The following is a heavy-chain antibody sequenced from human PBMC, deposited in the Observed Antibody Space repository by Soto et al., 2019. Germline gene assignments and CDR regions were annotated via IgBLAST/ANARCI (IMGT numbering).Heavy chain of an antibody. D-gene: IGHD6-13*01. CDR2: ISGSGGST. CDR3: AKGTIAAAVENGFDP. J-gene: IGHJ5*02. Sequence: GPQRHSYAASGVTIRSYARSWVRQAPGKGLEWVSAISGSGGSTSYADSVKGRFTISRDNSKNTLYLQMNSLRAEDTAVYYCAKGTIAAAVENGFDPWGQGTLVTVSS. V-gene: IGHV3-23*01. CDR1: GVTIRSYA.